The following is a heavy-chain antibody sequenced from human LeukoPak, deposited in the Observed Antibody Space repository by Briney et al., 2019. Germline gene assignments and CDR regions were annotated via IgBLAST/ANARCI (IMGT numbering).Heavy chain of an antibody. CDR2: ISAYNGST. V-gene: IGHV1-18*01. Sequence: GASVKVSCKASGYTFTSYGISWVRQAPGQGLEWMGWISAYNGSTNYAQKLQGRVTMTTDTSTSTAYMELRSLRSDDTAVYYCARVRDYGDYGARFDYWGQGTLVTVSS. D-gene: IGHD4-17*01. CDR3: ARVRDYGDYGARFDY. CDR1: GYTFTSYG. J-gene: IGHJ4*02.